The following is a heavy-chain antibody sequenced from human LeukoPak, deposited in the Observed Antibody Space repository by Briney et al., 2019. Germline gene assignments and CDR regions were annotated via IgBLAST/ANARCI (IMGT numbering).Heavy chain of an antibody. CDR2: IGVHT. V-gene: IGHV3-23*01. CDR3: AKVSAYATYDS. Sequence: GGSLRLSCAAFGITFSSSAMSWVRQGPGTGLEWVSAIGVHTYYTDSVKGRFTVSRDNSKNTLYLQMNGLRAEDSAIYYCAKVSAYATYDSWGQGTLVTVSS. CDR1: GITFSSSA. D-gene: IGHD2-8*01. J-gene: IGHJ4*02.